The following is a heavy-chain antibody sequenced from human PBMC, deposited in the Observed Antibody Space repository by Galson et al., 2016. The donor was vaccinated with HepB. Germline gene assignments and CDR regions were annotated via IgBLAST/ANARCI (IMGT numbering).Heavy chain of an antibody. Sequence: SLRLSCAAAGFTFRSYGMHWVRQAPGKGLEWVAVISFDVSNKYYADSLRGRFTIPRDNSKNTLHLQMNSLRAEDTAVYYCARVFGGYADFWGQGTLVTVSS. CDR3: ARVFGGYADF. D-gene: IGHD5-12*01. CDR1: GFTFRSYG. CDR2: ISFDVSNK. J-gene: IGHJ4*02. V-gene: IGHV3-30*03.